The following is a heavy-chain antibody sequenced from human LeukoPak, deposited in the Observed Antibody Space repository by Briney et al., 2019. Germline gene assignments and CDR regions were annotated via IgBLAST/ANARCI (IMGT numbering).Heavy chain of an antibody. CDR3: ASASRSGYDDH. J-gene: IGHJ4*02. Sequence: GGSLRLSCAASGFTFSSYWMHWVRQAPGKGLVWVSRINRDGRSATYADSVKGRFTISRDNAKNTLYLQMNSLSAEDTAVYYCASASRSGYDDHWGQGTLVTVST. CDR1: GFTFSSYW. V-gene: IGHV3-74*01. CDR2: INRDGRSA. D-gene: IGHD3-3*01.